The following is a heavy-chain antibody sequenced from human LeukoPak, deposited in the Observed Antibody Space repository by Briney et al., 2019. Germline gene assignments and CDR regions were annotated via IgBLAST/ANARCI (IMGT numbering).Heavy chain of an antibody. D-gene: IGHD3-22*01. CDR3: ASQTHDYYDSSGPLFYYYGMDV. J-gene: IGHJ6*02. V-gene: IGHV3-53*01. CDR2: IYSGGST. Sequence: QPGGSLRLSCAASGFTVSSNYMSWVRQAPGKGLEWVSVIYSGGSTYYADSVKGRFTISRDNSKNTLYLQMNSLRAEGTAVYYCASQTHDYYDSSGPLFYYYGMDVWGQGTTVTVSS. CDR1: GFTVSSNY.